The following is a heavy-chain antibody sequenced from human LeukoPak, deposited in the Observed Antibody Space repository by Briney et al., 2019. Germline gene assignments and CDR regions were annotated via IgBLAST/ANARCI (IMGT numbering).Heavy chain of an antibody. CDR3: ARASPLRLGRYYYYYMDV. D-gene: IGHD5/OR15-5a*01. CDR1: GGSISSYY. V-gene: IGHV4-34*01. Sequence: PSETLSLTCTVSGGSISSYYWSWIRQPPGKGLEWIGEIHHSGSTNYSPSLKSRVTISVDASKNQFSLKLSSVTAADTAVYYCARASPLRLGRYYYYYMDVWGKGTTVTVSS. J-gene: IGHJ6*03. CDR2: IHHSGST.